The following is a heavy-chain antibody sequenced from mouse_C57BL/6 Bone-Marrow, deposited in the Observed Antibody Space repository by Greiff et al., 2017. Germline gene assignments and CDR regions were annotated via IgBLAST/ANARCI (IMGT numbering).Heavy chain of an antibody. CDR1: GYTFTDYN. CDR2: INPNNGGT. D-gene: IGHD1-1*01. CDR3: ARSYYGKVY. J-gene: IGHJ2*01. V-gene: IGHV1-18*01. Sequence: VQLKESGPELVKPGASVKIPCKASGYTFTDYNMDWVKQSHGKSLEWIGDINPNNGGTIYNQKFKGKATLTVDKSSSTAYMELRSLTSEDTAVYYCARSYYGKVYWGQGTTLTVSS.